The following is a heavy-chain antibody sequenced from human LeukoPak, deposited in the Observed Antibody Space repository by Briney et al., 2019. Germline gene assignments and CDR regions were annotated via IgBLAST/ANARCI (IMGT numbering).Heavy chain of an antibody. V-gene: IGHV3-23*01. CDR2: ISNSGEST. D-gene: IGHD1-26*01. CDR3: AKDQVQWELLGYFDY. CDR1: GFTFSSYA. J-gene: IGHJ4*02. Sequence: GGSLRLSCAASGFTFSSYAMNWVRQAPGKGLEWVSTISNSGESTYYADSVKGRFTISRDNSKNTLYLQMNSLRAEDTAVYYCAKDQVQWELLGYFDYWGQGILVTVSS.